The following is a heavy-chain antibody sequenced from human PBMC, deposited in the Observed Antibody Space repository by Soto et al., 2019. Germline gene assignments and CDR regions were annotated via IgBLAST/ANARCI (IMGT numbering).Heavy chain of an antibody. J-gene: IGHJ4*02. V-gene: IGHV1-2*02. Sequence: QVQLVPSGAEVKKPGASVKVSCKASGYTFTGYYMHWVRQAPGQGLEWMGWINPNSGGTNYAQKFQGRVTMTRDTSISTAYMELSRLRTDDTAVYYCAVGGGLSEQWLGNFDYWGQGTMVTVSS. CDR2: INPNSGGT. CDR1: GYTFTGYY. CDR3: AVGGGLSEQWLGNFDY. D-gene: IGHD6-19*01.